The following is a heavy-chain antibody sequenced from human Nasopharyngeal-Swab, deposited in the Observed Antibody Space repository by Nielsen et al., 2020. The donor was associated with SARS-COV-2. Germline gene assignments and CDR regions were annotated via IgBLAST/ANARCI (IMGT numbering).Heavy chain of an antibody. J-gene: IGHJ5*02. CDR2: INPSGGST. D-gene: IGHD3-22*01. CDR3: ARDLDSSGYYPNWFDP. V-gene: IGHV1-46*01. Sequence: WERHATAQGVEWMGIINPSGGSTSYAQKFQGRVTMTRDTSTSTVYMELSSLRSEDTAVYYCARDLDSSGYYPNWFDPWGQGTLVTVSS.